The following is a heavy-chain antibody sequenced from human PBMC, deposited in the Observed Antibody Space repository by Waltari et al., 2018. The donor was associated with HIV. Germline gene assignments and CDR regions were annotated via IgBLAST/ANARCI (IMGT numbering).Heavy chain of an antibody. Sequence: EVQLVETGGGLIRPGGSLRLSCAISGFVVSNNYVNWVRQAPGTGLEWSSVIYRADDTKDADSVKGRFIISRDNSKNTLYLQMNGLRVEDTAVYYCTGPSGDQGTSVTYYGMDVWGQGTTVTVSS. D-gene: IGHD4-17*01. CDR3: TGPSGDQGTSVTYYGMDV. J-gene: IGHJ6*02. V-gene: IGHV3-53*02. CDR1: GFVVSNNY. CDR2: IYRADDT.